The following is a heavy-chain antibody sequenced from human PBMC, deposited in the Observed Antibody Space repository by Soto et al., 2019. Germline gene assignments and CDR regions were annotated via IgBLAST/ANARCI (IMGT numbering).Heavy chain of an antibody. CDR2: INHSGST. J-gene: IGHJ4*02. CDR3: VACDYGDYHRY. CDR1: GGSFSGYY. Sequence: SLTCAVYGGSFSGYYWSWVRQSPRKGLEWIGEINHSGSTNYNPSLKSRLTISVDTSKNQFSLKLSSVTAADTALYYCVACDYGDYHRYWGQGSLVTVSS. D-gene: IGHD4-17*01. V-gene: IGHV4-34*01.